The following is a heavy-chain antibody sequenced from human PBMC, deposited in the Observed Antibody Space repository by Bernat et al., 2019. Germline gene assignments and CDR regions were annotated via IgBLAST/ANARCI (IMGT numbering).Heavy chain of an antibody. J-gene: IGHJ4*02. D-gene: IGHD4-17*01. V-gene: IGHV3-30*18. CDR3: AKDNSGDYQPLDY. Sequence: QVQLVESGGGVVQPGRSRRLSGAASGSTFSSYGMQWVGQAQGTGLEWVAGITYDGSDKYYADSVKGRFTISRDNAKNTLYLQMNSLRAEDTAVYYCAKDNSGDYQPLDYWGQGTLVTVSS. CDR1: GSTFSSYG. CDR2: ITYDGSDK.